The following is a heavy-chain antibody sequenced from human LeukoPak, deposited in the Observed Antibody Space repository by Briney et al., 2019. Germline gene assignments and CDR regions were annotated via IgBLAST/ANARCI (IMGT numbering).Heavy chain of an antibody. Sequence: SVKVSCKASGGTFSSYAISWVRQAPGQGLEWMGRIIPIFGIANYAQKFQGRVTITADKSTSTAYMELSSLRSEDTAVYYCARSRPYSSSSCAWFDRWGQGTLVTVSS. CDR3: ARSRPYSSSSCAWFDR. D-gene: IGHD6-6*01. CDR2: IIPIFGIA. CDR1: GGTFSSYA. V-gene: IGHV1-69*04. J-gene: IGHJ5*02.